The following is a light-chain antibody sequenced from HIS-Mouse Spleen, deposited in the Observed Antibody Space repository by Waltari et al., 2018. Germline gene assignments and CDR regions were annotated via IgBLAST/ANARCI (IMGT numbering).Light chain of an antibody. Sequence: QSVLTQPPSASGTPGQRVTISCSGSSSNIGSNYVYWYQQLPGTAPNLPIYRNNQRPSGVPARFSGSKSGTSASLAISGLRSEDEADYYCAAWDDSLSGPVFGGGTKLTVL. CDR3: AAWDDSLSGPV. CDR1: SSNIGSNY. CDR2: RNN. V-gene: IGLV1-47*01. J-gene: IGLJ3*02.